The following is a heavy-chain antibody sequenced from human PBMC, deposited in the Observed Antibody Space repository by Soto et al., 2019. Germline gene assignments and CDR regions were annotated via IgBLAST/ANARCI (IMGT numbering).Heavy chain of an antibody. CDR1: GFTFSSYA. CDR3: SIDWNDKTDYYDYYMGV. J-gene: IGHJ6*03. D-gene: IGHD1-1*01. CDR2: ISGSSGST. Sequence: EVQLLESGGGLVQPGGSLRLSCAASGFTFSSYAMSWVRQAPGKGLEWVSAISGSSGSTYYADPVKGRFTISIDNSKNTLYRQSNSLRAEDTAVYYCSIDWNDKTDYYDYYMGVWGKGTTVTVSS. V-gene: IGHV3-23*01.